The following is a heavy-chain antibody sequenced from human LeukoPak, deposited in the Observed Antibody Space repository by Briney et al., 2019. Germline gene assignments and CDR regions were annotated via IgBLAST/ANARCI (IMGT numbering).Heavy chain of an antibody. CDR2: ISSNGGST. V-gene: IGHV3-64*01. CDR1: GFTFSSYA. CDR3: ARSLPGYSYGYSDY. D-gene: IGHD5-18*01. Sequence: PGGSLRLSCAASGFTFSSYAMSWVRQAPGKGLEYVSAISSNGGSTYYANSVKGRFTISRDNSKNTLYLQMGSLRAEDMAVYYCARSLPGYSYGYSDYWGQGTLVTVSS. J-gene: IGHJ4*02.